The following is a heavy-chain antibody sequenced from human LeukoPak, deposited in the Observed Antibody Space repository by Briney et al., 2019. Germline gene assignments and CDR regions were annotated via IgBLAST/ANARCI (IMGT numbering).Heavy chain of an antibody. Sequence: PSETLSLTCAVYGGSFSGYYWSWIRQPPGKGLEWIGKINHSGSTNYNPSLKSRVTISVDTSKNQFSLKLSSVTAADTAVYYCARAERSGYGPYYYYYYMDVWGKGTTVTVSS. CDR2: INHSGST. CDR3: ARAERSGYGPYYYYYYMDV. J-gene: IGHJ6*03. V-gene: IGHV4-34*01. CDR1: GGSFSGYY. D-gene: IGHD3-3*01.